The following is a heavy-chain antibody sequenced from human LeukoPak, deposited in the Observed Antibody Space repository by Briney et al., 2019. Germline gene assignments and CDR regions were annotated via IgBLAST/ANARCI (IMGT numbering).Heavy chain of an antibody. Sequence: PSETLSLTCTVSGGSISSYYWSWMRQSPGHGLAWIGNVYYSGSTNSNPSLESRLTISLDTSKTQFCLKSSSVTAADTAVYYCAREANSPTGRFWYFDLWGRGTQVTVSS. CDR2: VYYSGST. CDR3: AREANSPTGRFWYFDL. V-gene: IGHV4-59*01. J-gene: IGHJ2*01. D-gene: IGHD1-14*01. CDR1: GGSISSYY.